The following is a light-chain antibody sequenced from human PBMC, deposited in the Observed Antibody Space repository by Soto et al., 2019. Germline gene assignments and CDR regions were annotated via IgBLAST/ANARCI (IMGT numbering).Light chain of an antibody. CDR2: HVS. CDR3: SSYTSTSTYV. J-gene: IGLJ1*01. V-gene: IGLV2-14*01. CDR1: SSDVGGYNY. Sequence: QSALTQPASASGSPGKSSTISCTGTSSDVGGYNYVSWYQQYPGKAPKLMIYHVSNRPSGVSNRFSGSKSGNSASLTISGLQAEDEADYYCSSYTSTSTYVFGTGTKVTVL.